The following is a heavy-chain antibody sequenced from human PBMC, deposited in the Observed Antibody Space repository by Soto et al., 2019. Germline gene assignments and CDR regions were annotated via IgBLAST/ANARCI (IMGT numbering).Heavy chain of an antibody. J-gene: IGHJ3*02. Sequence: QAQLVESGGGVVQPGRSLRLSCAASGFTFSSYAMHWVRQAPGKGLEWVAVISYDGSNKYYADSVKGRFTISRDNSKNTLYLQMNSLRAEDTAVYYCARDGSASSGHHAFDIWGQGTMVTVSS. CDR3: ARDGSASSGHHAFDI. CDR1: GFTFSSYA. V-gene: IGHV3-30-3*01. D-gene: IGHD3-3*01. CDR2: ISYDGSNK.